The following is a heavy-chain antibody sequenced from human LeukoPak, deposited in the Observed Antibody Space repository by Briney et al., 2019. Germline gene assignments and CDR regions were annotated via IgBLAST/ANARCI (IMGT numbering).Heavy chain of an antibody. CDR3: TRVGYIDEGIDY. CDR1: GFPFSSYW. CDR2: IKQDGSKK. Sequence: GGSLRLSCVASGFPFSSYWMTWVPQAPGKGLEGVANIKQDGSKKSYVDSVKGRFTISRDNTKNSLYLQMNSLRAEDTAIYYCTRVGYIDEGIDYWGQGTLVTVSS. J-gene: IGHJ4*02. D-gene: IGHD5-24*01. V-gene: IGHV3-7*04.